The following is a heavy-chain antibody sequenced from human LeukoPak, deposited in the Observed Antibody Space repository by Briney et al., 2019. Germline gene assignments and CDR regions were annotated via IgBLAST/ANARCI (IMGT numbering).Heavy chain of an antibody. CDR3: ARDRTDGDYDYFYGMDV. V-gene: IGHV1-69*04. J-gene: IGHJ6*02. CDR1: GYTFTGYY. Sequence: SVKVSCKASGYTFTGYYMHWVRQAPGQGLECMGRIIPILGIANYAQKFQGRVTITADKSTSTAYMELSSLRSEDTAVYYCARDRTDGDYDYFYGMDVWGQGTTVTVSS. CDR2: IIPILGIA. D-gene: IGHD4-17*01.